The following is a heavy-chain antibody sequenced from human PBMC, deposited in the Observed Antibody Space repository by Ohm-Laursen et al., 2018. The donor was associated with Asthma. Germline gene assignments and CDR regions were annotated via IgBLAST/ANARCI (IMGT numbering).Heavy chain of an antibody. J-gene: IGHJ6*02. V-gene: IGHV3-30*18. CDR1: GSTFSSYG. D-gene: IGHD1-26*01. Sequence: SLTLSCAASGSTFSSYGMHWVRQAPGKGLEWVAVISYDGSNKYYADSVKGRFTISRDNSKNTLYLQMNSLRDEDTALYYCAKALVGAPLYYHYYGMDVWGQGTTVTVSS. CDR2: ISYDGSNK. CDR3: AKALVGAPLYYHYYGMDV.